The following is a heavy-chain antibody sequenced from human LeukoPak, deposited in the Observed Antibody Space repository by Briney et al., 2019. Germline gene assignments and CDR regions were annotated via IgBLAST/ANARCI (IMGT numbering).Heavy chain of an antibody. D-gene: IGHD3-3*01. V-gene: IGHV1-69*13. J-gene: IGHJ3*02. CDR2: IIPIFGTA. CDR3: ARGASRSTYYDFWSDDAFDI. Sequence: ASVKVSCKASGGTFSSCAISWVRQAPGQGLEWMGGIIPIFGTANYAQKFQGRVTITADESTSTAYMELSSLRSEDTAVYYCARGASRSTYYDFWSDDAFDIWGQGTMVTVSS. CDR1: GGTFSSCA.